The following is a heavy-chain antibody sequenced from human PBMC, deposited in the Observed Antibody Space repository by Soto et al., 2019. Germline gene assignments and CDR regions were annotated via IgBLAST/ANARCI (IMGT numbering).Heavy chain of an antibody. V-gene: IGHV3-30*18. CDR3: AKDLIGDFWSGYLADWYYYYGMDV. J-gene: IGHJ6*02. CDR2: ISYDGSNK. Sequence: GGSLRLSCAASGFTFSSYGMHWVRQAPGKGLEWVAVISYDGSNKYYADSVKGRFTISRDNSKNTLYLQMNSLRAEDTAVYYCAKDLIGDFWSGYLADWYYYYGMDVWGQGTTVTVSS. CDR1: GFTFSSYG. D-gene: IGHD3-3*01.